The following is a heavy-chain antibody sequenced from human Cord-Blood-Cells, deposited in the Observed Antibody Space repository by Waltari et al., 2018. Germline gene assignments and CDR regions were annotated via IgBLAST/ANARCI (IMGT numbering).Heavy chain of an antibody. D-gene: IGHD1-26*01. CDR2: IYTSGST. CDR1: GGAISSYY. CDR3: AREYSGSYYRWFDP. J-gene: IGHJ5*02. Sequence: QVQLQESGPGLVKPSETLSLTCTVSGGAISSYYWSWIRPPAGKGLEWIGRIYTSGSTNYNPSLKSRVTMSVDTSKNQFSLKLSSVTAADTAVYYCAREYSGSYYRWFDPWGQGTLVTVSS. V-gene: IGHV4-4*07.